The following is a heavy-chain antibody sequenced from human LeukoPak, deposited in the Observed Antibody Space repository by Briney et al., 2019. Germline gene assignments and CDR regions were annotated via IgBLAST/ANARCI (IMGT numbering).Heavy chain of an antibody. CDR2: ISGSSGII. V-gene: IGHV3-48*01. CDR3: ARGRWTDVARGSYYFDY. Sequence: PGGSLRLSCAASGFTFNTYTMNWVRQAPGKGLEWVSYISGSSGIIDYADSVRGRFTISRDNAKNSLYLQMNSLRAEDTAVYYCARGRWTDVARGSYYFDYWGQGTLVSVSS. CDR1: GFTFNTYT. D-gene: IGHD3-10*01. J-gene: IGHJ4*02.